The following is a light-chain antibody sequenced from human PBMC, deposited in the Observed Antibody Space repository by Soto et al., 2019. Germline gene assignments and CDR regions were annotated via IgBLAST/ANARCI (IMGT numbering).Light chain of an antibody. CDR3: LQALQTPLT. J-gene: IGKJ4*01. Sequence: DIVMTQSPVSLPVTPGEPASITCRSSQSLLHSDGYNYLDWYLQKPGQSPQLLIYLGSNRASGVXDXXSGSGSGTDFTLKISRVEAEDVGVYYCLQALQTPLTFGGGNKVEIK. CDR1: QSLLHSDGYNY. V-gene: IGKV2-28*01. CDR2: LGS.